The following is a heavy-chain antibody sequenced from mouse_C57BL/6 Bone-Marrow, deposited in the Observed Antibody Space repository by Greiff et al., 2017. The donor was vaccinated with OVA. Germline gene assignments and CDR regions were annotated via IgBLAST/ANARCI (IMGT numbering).Heavy chain of an antibody. CDR1: GFSLTSYG. CDR2: IWSGGST. Sequence: QVQLQQSGPGLVQPSQSLSITCTVSGFSLTSYGVHWVRQSPGQGLEWLGGIWSGGSTDYNAAFISSLSTSKDNPKCQAFFKMNMLQADDTAMYYCARGTTVVAKNWYFDVWGTGTTVTVSS. CDR3: ARGTTVVAKNWYFDV. J-gene: IGHJ1*03. D-gene: IGHD1-1*01. V-gene: IGHV2-2*01.